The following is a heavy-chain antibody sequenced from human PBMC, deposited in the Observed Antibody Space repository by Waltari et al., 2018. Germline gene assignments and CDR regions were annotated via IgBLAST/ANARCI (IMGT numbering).Heavy chain of an antibody. CDR2: IYYSGST. Sequence: QLQLQESGPGLVKPSETLSLTCTVSGGSISSSSYYWGWIRQPPGKGLEWIGSIYYSGSTYYNPSLKSRVTISVDTSKNQFSLKLSSVTAADTAVYYCARRFVATYYYDSSGFDYWGQGTLVTVSS. J-gene: IGHJ4*02. CDR1: GGSISSSSYY. V-gene: IGHV4-39*01. D-gene: IGHD3-22*01. CDR3: ARRFVATYYYDSSGFDY.